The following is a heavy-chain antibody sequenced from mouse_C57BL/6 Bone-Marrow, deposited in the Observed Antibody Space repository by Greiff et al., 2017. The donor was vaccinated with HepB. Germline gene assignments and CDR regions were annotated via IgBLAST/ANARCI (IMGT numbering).Heavy chain of an antibody. V-gene: IGHV1-64*01. D-gene: IGHD2-10*02. J-gene: IGHJ2*01. CDR3: VREYGNYFDY. CDR1: GYTFTSYW. Sequence: QVQLQQPGAELVKPGASVKLSCKASGYTFTSYWMHWVKQRPGQGLEWIGMIHPNSGSTNYNEKFKSKATLTVDKSSSTAYMQLSSLTSEDSAVYYCVREYGNYFDYWGQGTTLTVSS. CDR2: IHPNSGST.